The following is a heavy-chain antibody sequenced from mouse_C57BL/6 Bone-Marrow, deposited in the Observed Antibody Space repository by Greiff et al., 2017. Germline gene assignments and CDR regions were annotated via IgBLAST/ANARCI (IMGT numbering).Heavy chain of an antibody. V-gene: IGHV1-50*01. Sequence: VQLQQPGAELVKPGASVKLSCKASGYTFTSYWMQWVKQRPGQGLEWIGEIDPSDSYTNYNQKFKGKATLTVDTSSSTAYMQLSSLTSEDSAVYYCARGGLRRQRRVVWDYWGQGTTLTVSS. CDR3: ARGGLRRQRRVVWDY. D-gene: IGHD2-2*01. CDR2: IDPSDSYT. CDR1: GYTFTSYW. J-gene: IGHJ2*01.